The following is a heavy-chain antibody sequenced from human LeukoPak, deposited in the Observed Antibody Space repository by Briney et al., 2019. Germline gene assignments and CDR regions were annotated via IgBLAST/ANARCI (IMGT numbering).Heavy chain of an antibody. Sequence: GGSLRLSCAASGFTVSRNYMSWVRQAPGKGLGWVSVIYSGGSTYYADSVKGRFTISRDNSKNTLYLQMNSLRAEDTAVYYCARESDYVWGSYRSYYSDYWGQGTLVTVSS. CDR2: IYSGGST. V-gene: IGHV3-53*01. CDR3: ARESDYVWGSYRSYYSDY. D-gene: IGHD3-16*02. J-gene: IGHJ4*02. CDR1: GFTVSRNY.